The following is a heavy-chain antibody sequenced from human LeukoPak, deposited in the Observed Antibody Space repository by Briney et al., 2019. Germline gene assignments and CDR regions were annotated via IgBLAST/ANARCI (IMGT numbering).Heavy chain of an antibody. CDR2: IYYSGST. CDR1: GGSISSGDYY. J-gene: IGHJ4*02. V-gene: IGHV4-30-4*01. D-gene: IGHD5-18*01. CDR3: AKASVDTAMVYY. Sequence: PSETLSLTCTVSGGSISSGDYYWSWIRQPPGKGLEWIGYIYYSGSTYYNPSLKSRVTISVDTSKNQSSLKLSSVTAADTAVYYCAKASVDTAMVYYWGQGTLVTVSS.